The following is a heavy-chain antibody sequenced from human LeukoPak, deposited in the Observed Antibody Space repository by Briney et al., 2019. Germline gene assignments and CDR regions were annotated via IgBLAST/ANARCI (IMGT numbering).Heavy chain of an antibody. CDR3: ARDYYGDYYFDY. D-gene: IGHD4-17*01. Sequence: GGSLRLSCAASGFTFSIYSMNWVRQAPGKGLEWVSSISSSNSYIYYADSVKGRFTISRDNAKNSLYLQMNSLRAEDTAVYYCARDYYGDYYFDYWGQGTLVTVSS. J-gene: IGHJ4*02. CDR2: ISSSNSYI. V-gene: IGHV3-21*01. CDR1: GFTFSIYS.